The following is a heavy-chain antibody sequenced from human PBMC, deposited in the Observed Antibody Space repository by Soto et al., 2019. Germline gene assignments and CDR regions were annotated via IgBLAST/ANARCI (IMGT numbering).Heavy chain of an antibody. CDR2: ISGSGGRT. V-gene: IGHV3-23*01. Sequence: GGSLRLSCAASGFTFSSYAMSSVRQAPGKGLEWVADISGSGGRTYYADSVKGRFIISRDNSKTSLYLQMNSLRAEDTAVYYCARDMGVFWSGYPEGGFDYWGQGTPVTVSS. J-gene: IGHJ4*02. CDR3: ARDMGVFWSGYPEGGFDY. CDR1: GFTFSSYA. D-gene: IGHD3-3*01.